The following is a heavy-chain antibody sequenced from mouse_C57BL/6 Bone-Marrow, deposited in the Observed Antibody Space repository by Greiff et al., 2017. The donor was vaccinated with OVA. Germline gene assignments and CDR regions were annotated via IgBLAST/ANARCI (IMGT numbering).Heavy chain of an antibody. CDR3: ARRDYSNPWFAY. V-gene: IGHV1-50*01. CDR2: IDPSDSYT. Sequence: QVQLQQPGAELVKPGASVKLSCKASGYTFTSYWMQWVKQRPGQGLEWIGEIDPSDSYTNYNQKFKGKSTLTVDKSSSTAYMQLSSLTSEDSAVYYCARRDYSNPWFAYWGQGTLVTVSA. D-gene: IGHD2-5*01. J-gene: IGHJ3*01. CDR1: GYTFTSYW.